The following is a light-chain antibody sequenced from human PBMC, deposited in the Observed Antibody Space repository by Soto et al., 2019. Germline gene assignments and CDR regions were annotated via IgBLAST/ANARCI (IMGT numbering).Light chain of an antibody. CDR3: QQYNNWPPGT. Sequence: EIVMTQFPATLSVSPGERATLSCRASQSVSSNLAWYQQKGGQAPRLLMYGATTRATGVPARFSGSGSGTEFTLTISSLQSEDVAVDYCQQYNNWPPGTFGQGTKLEIK. CDR2: GAT. CDR1: QSVSSN. J-gene: IGKJ2*02. V-gene: IGKV3-15*01.